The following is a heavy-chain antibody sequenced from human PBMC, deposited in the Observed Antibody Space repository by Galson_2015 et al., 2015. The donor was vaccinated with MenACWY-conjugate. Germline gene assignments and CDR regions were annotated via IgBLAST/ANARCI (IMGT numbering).Heavy chain of an antibody. CDR3: AREERAAAGTTPKQSGNYYYGMDV. J-gene: IGHJ6*02. D-gene: IGHD6-13*01. CDR1: GFTFSSYS. V-gene: IGHV3-21*01. CDR2: ISSSSSYI. Sequence: SLRLSCAASGFTFSSYSMNWVRQAPGKGLEWVSSISSSSSYIYYADSVKGRFTISRDNAKNSLYLQMNSLRAEDTAVYYCAREERAAAGTTPKQSGNYYYGMDVWGQGTTVTVSS.